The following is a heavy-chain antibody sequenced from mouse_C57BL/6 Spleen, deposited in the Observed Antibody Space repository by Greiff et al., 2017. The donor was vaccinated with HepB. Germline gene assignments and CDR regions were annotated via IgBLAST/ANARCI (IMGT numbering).Heavy chain of an antibody. CDR1: GYSITSGYY. V-gene: IGHV3-6*01. Sequence: EVQLQESGPGLVKPSQSLSLTCSVSGYSITSGYYWNWIRQFPGNKLECMGYISYDGSNNYNPSLKNRISITRDTAKNQFFLQLNSVTTEDTATYYCARDSTTVVATNAMDYWGQGTSATVAS. D-gene: IGHD1-1*01. CDR2: ISYDGSN. J-gene: IGHJ4*01. CDR3: ARDSTTVVATNAMDY.